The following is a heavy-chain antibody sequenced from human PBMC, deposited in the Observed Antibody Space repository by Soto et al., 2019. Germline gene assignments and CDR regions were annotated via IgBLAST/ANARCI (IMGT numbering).Heavy chain of an antibody. V-gene: IGHV3-23*01. D-gene: IGHD5-18*01. Sequence: EVQLLESGGGLVQPGGSLRLSCAASGFTFSSYAMSWVRQAPGKGLEWVSAISGSGGSTYYADSVKGRFTISRDNSKNTLYLQMNSLRAEDTAVYYCAKDLGYSYGHSLDAFDIWGHGTMVTVSS. CDR3: AKDLGYSYGHSLDAFDI. CDR1: GFTFSSYA. CDR2: ISGSGGST. J-gene: IGHJ3*02.